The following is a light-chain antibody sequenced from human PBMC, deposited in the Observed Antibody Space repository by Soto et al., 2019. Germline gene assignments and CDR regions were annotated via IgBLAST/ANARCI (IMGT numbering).Light chain of an antibody. V-gene: IGKV3-15*01. Sequence: EIVMTQSPATLSVSPGERVTLSCRASQSVSSSLAWYQQKPGQAPRLLIYGASTRATGIPARFSGSGSGTEYTRTISSLQSEDFAVYYCQQYNNWPPFTFGPGTKVAIK. CDR1: QSVSSS. CDR3: QQYNNWPPFT. J-gene: IGKJ3*01. CDR2: GAS.